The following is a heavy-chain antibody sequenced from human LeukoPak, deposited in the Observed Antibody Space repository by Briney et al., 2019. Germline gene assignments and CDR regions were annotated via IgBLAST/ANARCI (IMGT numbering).Heavy chain of an antibody. J-gene: IGHJ4*02. CDR2: VYPEDGKT. V-gene: IGHV1-69-2*01. D-gene: IGHD3-10*01. CDR3: ATRDPNYGSALGY. CDR1: GYTLIDQY. Sequence: ASVKLSCKVSGYTLIDQYLHWVRQAPGKGLQWMGLVYPEDGKTRFVESFQGRVTITADTSTDTVYMELSSLRSEDTAVYYCATRDPNYGSALGYGGQGTLATVS.